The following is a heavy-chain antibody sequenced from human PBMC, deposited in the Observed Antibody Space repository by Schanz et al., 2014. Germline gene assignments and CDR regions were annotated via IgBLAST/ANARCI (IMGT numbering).Heavy chain of an antibody. CDR1: GFTFDPYA. D-gene: IGHD6-13*01. V-gene: IGHV3-30-3*01. CDR3: ARSGSSNWYFFDY. Sequence: VQLLESGGGLVQPGGSLRLSCVASGFTFDPYAMHWLRQSPGKGLEWVAVLSSDESRKFYADSEKGRFTISRDNSKNALYLQMDSLRAEDTAVYYCARSGSSNWYFFDYWGQGTLVTVSS. CDR2: LSSDESRK. J-gene: IGHJ4*02.